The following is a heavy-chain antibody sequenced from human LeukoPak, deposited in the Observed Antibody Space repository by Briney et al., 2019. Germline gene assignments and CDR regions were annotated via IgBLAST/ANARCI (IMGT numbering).Heavy chain of an antibody. D-gene: IGHD6-13*01. V-gene: IGHV4-59*08. CDR2: IYYNEST. J-gene: IGHJ3*02. Sequence: SETLSLTCTVSGGSISTYYWSWIRQPVGKGLEWIGYIYYNESTNYNPSVKSRVTISADTSKNQFSLKLTSVTAADTAVYYCARRSSSWGLVSFDIWGQGTMVTVSS. CDR1: GGSISTYY. CDR3: ARRSSSWGLVSFDI.